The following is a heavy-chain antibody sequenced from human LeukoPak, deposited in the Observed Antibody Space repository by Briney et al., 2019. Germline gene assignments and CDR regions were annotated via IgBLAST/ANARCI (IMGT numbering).Heavy chain of an antibody. CDR3: ARHRDYDILTGYIDY. CDR2: IYYSGST. CDR1: GFTLSSYA. V-gene: IGHV4-39*01. D-gene: IGHD3-9*01. Sequence: PGGSLRLSCAASGFTLSSYAMSWVRQAPGKGLEWIGSIYYSGSTYYNPSLKSRVTISVDTSKNQFSLKLSSVTAADTAVYYCARHRDYDILTGYIDYWGQGTLVTVSS. J-gene: IGHJ4*02.